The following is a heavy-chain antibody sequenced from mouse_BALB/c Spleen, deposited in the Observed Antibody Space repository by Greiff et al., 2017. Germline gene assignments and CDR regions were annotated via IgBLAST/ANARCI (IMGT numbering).Heavy chain of an antibody. CDR1: GYTFSSYW. Sequence: QVQLKQSGAELMKPGASVKISCKATGYTFSSYWIEWVKQRPGHGLEWIGEILPGSGSTNYNEKFKGKATFTADTSSNTAYMQLSSLTSEDSAVYYCASNYYGSKGDYFDYWGQGTTLTVSS. V-gene: IGHV1-9*01. D-gene: IGHD1-1*01. J-gene: IGHJ2*01. CDR3: ASNYYGSKGDYFDY. CDR2: ILPGSGST.